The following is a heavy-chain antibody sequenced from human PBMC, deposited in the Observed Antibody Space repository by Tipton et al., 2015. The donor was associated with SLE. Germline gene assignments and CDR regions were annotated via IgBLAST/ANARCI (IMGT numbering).Heavy chain of an antibody. Sequence: LRLSCTVSGYSISSGYYWGWIRQPPGKGLEWIGSIYHSGSTYYNPSLKSRVTISVDTSKNQFSLKLSSVTAADTAVYYCARPLGWEGAFDIWGQGTMVTVSS. CDR2: IYHSGST. J-gene: IGHJ3*02. V-gene: IGHV4-38-2*02. CDR3: ARPLGWEGAFDI. CDR1: GYSISSGYY. D-gene: IGHD1-26*01.